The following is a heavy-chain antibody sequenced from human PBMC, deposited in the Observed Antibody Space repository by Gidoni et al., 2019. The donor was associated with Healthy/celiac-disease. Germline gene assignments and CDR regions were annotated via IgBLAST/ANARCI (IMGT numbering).Heavy chain of an antibody. J-gene: IGHJ4*02. D-gene: IGHD1-26*01. CDR1: GFTFSSYA. CDR2: ISYDGSNN. Sequence: QVQLVESGGGVVQPGRSLRLSCAASGFTFSSYAMHWVRPDQGKGLEWVAVISYDGSNNYYADSVKGRFTISRDNSKNTLYLQMNSLRAEATAVYYCAREQAYRGILGYWGQGTLVTVSS. CDR3: AREQAYRGILGY. V-gene: IGHV3-30*04.